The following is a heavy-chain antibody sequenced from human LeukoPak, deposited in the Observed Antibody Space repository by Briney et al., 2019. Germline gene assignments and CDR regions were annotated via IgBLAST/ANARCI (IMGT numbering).Heavy chain of an antibody. CDR1: GFTFSNAW. J-gene: IGHJ4*02. CDR3: TTDATVTHFDY. D-gene: IGHD4-17*01. V-gene: IGHV3-15*01. CDR2: IKSKTDGGTT. Sequence: GGSLRLSCAASGFTFSNAWMSWVRQAPGKGLEWVGRIKSKTDGGTTDYAAPVKGGFTISRDDSKNTLYLQMNSLKTEDTAVYYCTTDATVTHFDYWGQGTLVTVSS.